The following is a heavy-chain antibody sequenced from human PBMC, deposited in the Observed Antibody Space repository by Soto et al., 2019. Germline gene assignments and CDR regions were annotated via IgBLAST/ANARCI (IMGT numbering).Heavy chain of an antibody. D-gene: IGHD2-15*01. CDR2: IFNNGST. V-gene: IGHV4-39*02. CDR3: AREGGGYCSGGSCQVDY. CDR1: GSSIRNSYYF. Sequence: SETLSPTCTVSGSSIRNSYYFWGWIRQPPGKGLEWIGSIFNNGSTHHNPSLKSRVTISVDTSKNQFSLKLSSVTAADTAVYYCAREGGGYCSGGSCQVDYWGQGTLVTVS. J-gene: IGHJ4*02.